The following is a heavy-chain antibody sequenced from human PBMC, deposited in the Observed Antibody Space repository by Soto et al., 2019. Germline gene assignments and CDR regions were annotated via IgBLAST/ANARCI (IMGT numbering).Heavy chain of an antibody. CDR1: GFTFSSYS. J-gene: IGHJ4*02. Sequence: GGSLRLSCAASGFTFSSYSMNWVRQAPGKGLEWVSSISSSSSYIYYADSVKGRFTISRDNAKNSLYLQMNSLRAEDTAVYYCARGYDFWSGYSNEIPPPDYWGQGTLVTVSS. CDR2: ISSSSSYI. D-gene: IGHD3-3*01. CDR3: ARGYDFWSGYSNEIPPPDY. V-gene: IGHV3-21*01.